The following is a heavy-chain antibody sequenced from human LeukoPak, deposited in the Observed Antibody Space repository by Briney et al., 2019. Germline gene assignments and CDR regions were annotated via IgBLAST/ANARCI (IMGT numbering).Heavy chain of an antibody. CDR1: GYSISSGYS. Sequence: PSETLSLTCTVSGYSISSGYSWGWIRQPPGKGLECIGTIYHSGSTYYNPSLKSRVTISVDTSKNQFSLKLNSVTAADTAVYYCARMFYDDTSGPNNWFDPWGQGTLVTVSS. CDR3: ARMFYDDTSGPNNWFDP. J-gene: IGHJ5*02. D-gene: IGHD3-22*01. CDR2: IYHSGST. V-gene: IGHV4-38-2*02.